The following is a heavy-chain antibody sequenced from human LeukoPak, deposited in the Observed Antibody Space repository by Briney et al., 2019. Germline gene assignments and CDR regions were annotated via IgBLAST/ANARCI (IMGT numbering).Heavy chain of an antibody. CDR1: GFTFSSYA. CDR2: ISRDGGST. D-gene: IGHD5-18*01. J-gene: IGHJ3*02. CDR3: ARPKRGYTYGDAFDI. V-gene: IGHV3-64*01. Sequence: PGGSLKLSCAASGFTFSSYAMHWVRQAPGKGLQCVSGISRDGGSTFYANSVKGRFTISRDNSKDTLYLQMGSLRTEDMAVYYCARPKRGYTYGDAFDIWGQGAMVTVSS.